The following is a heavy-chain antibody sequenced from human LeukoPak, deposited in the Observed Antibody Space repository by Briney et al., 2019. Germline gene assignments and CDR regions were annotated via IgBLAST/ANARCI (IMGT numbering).Heavy chain of an antibody. CDR2: ISGSGGST. V-gene: IGHV3-23*01. D-gene: IGHD6-13*01. J-gene: IGHJ4*02. CDR1: GFTFSSYA. CDR3: GACSSWLLGGGYYFDY. Sequence: GASLRLSCAASGFTFSSYAMSWVRQAPGKGLEWVSAISGSGGSTYYADSVKGRFTISRDNSKNTPYLQMNSLRAEETAVYYLGACSSWLLGGGYYFDYWGQGTLVTVSS.